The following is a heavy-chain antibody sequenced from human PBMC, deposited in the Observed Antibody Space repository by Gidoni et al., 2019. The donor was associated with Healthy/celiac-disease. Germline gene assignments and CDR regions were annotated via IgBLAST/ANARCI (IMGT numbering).Heavy chain of an antibody. CDR2: IYYSGST. J-gene: IGHJ6*02. V-gene: IGHV4-31*03. Sequence: QVQLQESGPGLVKPSQTLSLTCTVSGGSISSGGYYWSWLRQHPGKGLEWIGYIYYSGSTYYNPSLKSRVTISVDTSKNQFSLKLSSVTAADTAVYYCARGSGYCSGGSCYSYYYYGMDVWGQGTTVTVSS. CDR1: GGSISSGGYY. D-gene: IGHD2-15*01. CDR3: ARGSGYCSGGSCYSYYYYGMDV.